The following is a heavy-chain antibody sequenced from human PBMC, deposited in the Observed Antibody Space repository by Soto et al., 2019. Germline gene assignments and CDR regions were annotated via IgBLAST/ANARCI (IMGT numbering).Heavy chain of an antibody. Sequence: QVQLVESGGGVVQPGRSLRLSCAASGFTFSSYGMHWVRQAPGKGLEWVAVISYDGSNKYYADSVKGRFTISRDNSKNTLYPQMNSLRAEDTAVYYCAKAIHDRYYYYGMDVWGQGTTVTVSS. D-gene: IGHD3-22*01. CDR2: ISYDGSNK. J-gene: IGHJ6*02. V-gene: IGHV3-30*18. CDR1: GFTFSSYG. CDR3: AKAIHDRYYYYGMDV.